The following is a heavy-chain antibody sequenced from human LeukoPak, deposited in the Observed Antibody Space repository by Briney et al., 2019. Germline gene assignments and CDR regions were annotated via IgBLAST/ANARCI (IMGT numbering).Heavy chain of an antibody. V-gene: IGHV4-39*01. CDR2: IYYSGST. Sequence: PSETLSLTCTVSGGSISSSSYYWGWIRQPPGKGLEWIGSIYYSGSTYYNPSLKSRVTISVDTSKNQFSLKPSSVTAADTAVYYCARQMRGYYYDSSGHFDYWGQGTLVTVSS. CDR3: ARQMRGYYYDSSGHFDY. CDR1: GGSISSSSYY. D-gene: IGHD3-22*01. J-gene: IGHJ4*02.